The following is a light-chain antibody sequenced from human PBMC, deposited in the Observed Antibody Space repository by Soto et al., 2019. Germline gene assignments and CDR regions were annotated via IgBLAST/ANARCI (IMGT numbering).Light chain of an antibody. J-gene: IGKJ2*01. CDR1: QSVSND. CDR2: GAS. Sequence: EIVMTQSPATLSVSPGERATLSCRASQSVSNDLAWYQQRPGQAPRLLIYGASSRATGIPDRFSGSGSGTDFTLTISRLEPEDLAVYYCQQYDSSPYTFGQGTKVDIK. CDR3: QQYDSSPYT. V-gene: IGKV3-20*01.